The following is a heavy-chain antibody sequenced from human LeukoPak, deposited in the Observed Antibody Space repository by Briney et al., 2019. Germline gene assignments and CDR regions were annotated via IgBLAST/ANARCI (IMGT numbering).Heavy chain of an antibody. CDR3: ARHTDSSSWSSWGYYYYMDV. CDR1: GASISSYY. CDR2: IYTSAIISGNT. J-gene: IGHJ6*03. Sequence: SETPSLTCTVSGASISSYYWSWIRQPPGKGLEWIGRIYTSAIISGNTNYNPSLKSRVTMSVDTSKNQFSLKLSSVTAADTAVYYCARHTDSSSWSSWGYYYYMDVWGKGTTVTISS. D-gene: IGHD6-13*01. V-gene: IGHV4-4*07.